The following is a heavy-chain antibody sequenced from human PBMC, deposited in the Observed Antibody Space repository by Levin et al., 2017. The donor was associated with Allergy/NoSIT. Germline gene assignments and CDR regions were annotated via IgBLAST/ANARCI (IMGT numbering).Heavy chain of an antibody. CDR1: GFTFSSYW. V-gene: IGHV3-74*01. CDR3: ARDLYSTSSSRGSY. CDR2: VNSDGSST. D-gene: IGHD6-6*01. Sequence: LSLTCAASGFTFSSYWMHWVRQAPGKGLVWVSRVNSDGSSTTYADSVKGRFTISRDNAKNTLYLQMNSLRAEDTAVYYCARDLYSTSSSRGSYWGQGTLVTVSS. J-gene: IGHJ4*02.